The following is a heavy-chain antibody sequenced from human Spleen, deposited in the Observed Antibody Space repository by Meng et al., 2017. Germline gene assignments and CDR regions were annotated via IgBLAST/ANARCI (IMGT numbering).Heavy chain of an antibody. D-gene: IGHD3-9*01. CDR1: GGSFSDYY. CDR2: INHSGST. V-gene: IGHV4-34*01. CDR3: ARGGYYDILTGYPYYYYGMDV. Sequence: SETLSLTCVVSGGSFSDYYWSWIRQPPGKGLEWIGEINHSGSTNYNPSLESRATISVDTSQNNLSLKLSSVTAADSAVYYCARGGYYDILTGYPYYYYGMDVWGQGTTVTVSS. J-gene: IGHJ6*02.